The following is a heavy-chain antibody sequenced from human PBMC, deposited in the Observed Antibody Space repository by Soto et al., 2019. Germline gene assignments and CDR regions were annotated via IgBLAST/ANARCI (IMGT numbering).Heavy chain of an antibody. V-gene: IGHV3-23*01. CDR3: AKGPEYSYACVDY. D-gene: IGHD5-18*01. CDR2: ISGSGGST. Sequence: GESLKISCAAAGFTFSSFAMSWVRQAPGKGLEWVSVISGSGGSTHYADSGKGRFTISRDNSKNTVYLQMNSLRAEDTAVYYCAKGPEYSYACVDYWGQGTLVTVSS. CDR1: GFTFSSFA. J-gene: IGHJ4*02.